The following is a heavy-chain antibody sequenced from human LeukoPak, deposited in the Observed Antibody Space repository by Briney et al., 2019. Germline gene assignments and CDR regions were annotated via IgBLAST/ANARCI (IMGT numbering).Heavy chain of an antibody. CDR1: GGSISSGGYY. V-gene: IGHV4-31*03. D-gene: IGHD5-24*01. J-gene: IGHJ3*02. Sequence: PSETLSLTCTVSGGSISSGGYYWSWIRQHPGKGLEWIGYIYYSGSTYYNPSLKSRVTISVDTSKNQFSLKLSSVTAADTAVYYCARDQRWLQKPDAFGIWGQGTVVTVSS. CDR2: IYYSGST. CDR3: ARDQRWLQKPDAFGI.